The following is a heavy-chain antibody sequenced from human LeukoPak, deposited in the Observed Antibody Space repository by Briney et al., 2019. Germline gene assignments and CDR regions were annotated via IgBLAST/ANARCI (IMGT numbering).Heavy chain of an antibody. Sequence: GASVKVSCKASGYTFTSYDINWVRQATGQGLEWMGWMSPNSGNTGYAQKFQGRVTMTRNTSISTAYMELSSLRSEDTAVYYCARGGAGSYYVYFDCWGQGTLVTVSS. J-gene: IGHJ4*02. V-gene: IGHV1-8*01. D-gene: IGHD1-26*01. CDR1: GYTFTSYD. CDR3: ARGGAGSYYVYFDC. CDR2: MSPNSGNT.